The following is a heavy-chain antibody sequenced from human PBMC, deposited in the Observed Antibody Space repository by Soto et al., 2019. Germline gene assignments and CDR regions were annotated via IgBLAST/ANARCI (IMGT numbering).Heavy chain of an antibody. Sequence: GGSLRLSCAASGFTFSSYAMYWVRQAPGKWLEWVAVISNDGNSKYYAASVKGQFTISRDNSKNTLYLQMSSLRAEDTAVYYCARVRAMEIAVRPFDYWGQGXLVTVYS. D-gene: IGHD5-18*01. CDR1: GFTFSSYA. V-gene: IGHV3-30-3*01. CDR2: ISNDGNSK. CDR3: ARVRAMEIAVRPFDY. J-gene: IGHJ4*02.